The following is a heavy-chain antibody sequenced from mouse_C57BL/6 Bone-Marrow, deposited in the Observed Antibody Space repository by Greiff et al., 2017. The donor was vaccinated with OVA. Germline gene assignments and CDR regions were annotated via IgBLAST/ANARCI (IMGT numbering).Heavy chain of an antibody. CDR3: ARGGMVTTRGFAY. V-gene: IGHV1-26*01. CDR2: INPNNGGT. D-gene: IGHD2-2*01. J-gene: IGHJ3*01. Sequence: VQLKQSGPELVKPGASVKISCKASGYTFTDYYMNWVKQSHGKSLEWIGDINPNNGGTSYNQKFKGKATLTVDKSSSTAYMELRSLTSEDSAVYYCARGGMVTTRGFAYWGQGTLVTVSA. CDR1: GYTFTDYY.